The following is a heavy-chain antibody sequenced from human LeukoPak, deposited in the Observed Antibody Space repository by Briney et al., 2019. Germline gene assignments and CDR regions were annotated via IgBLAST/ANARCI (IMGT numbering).Heavy chain of an antibody. CDR1: GGSFSGYS. CDR3: ARPGVGSGRYGAFDI. J-gene: IGHJ3*02. D-gene: IGHD5-18*01. V-gene: IGHV4-34*01. Sequence: PSETLSLTCGVYGGSFSGYSWSWIRQPPGKGLEWIGEINHSGSTNYNPSLKSRVTISVDTSKNQFSLKLSSVTAADTAVYYCARPGVGSGRYGAFDIWGQGTLVIVSS. CDR2: INHSGST.